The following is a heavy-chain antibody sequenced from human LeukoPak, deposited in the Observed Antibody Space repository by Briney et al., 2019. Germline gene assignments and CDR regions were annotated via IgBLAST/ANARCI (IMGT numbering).Heavy chain of an antibody. J-gene: IGHJ5*02. CDR1: GFTFDKYG. V-gene: IGHV3-20*04. Sequence: GGSLRLSCAASGFTFDKYGMSWVRQSPEKGLEWVAGINWNGGSIHYADSVKGRFTISRDNSKNSLYLQMNSLRAEDTALYYCSRVNYGSGPTENWLDPWGQGTLVTVSS. CDR3: SRVNYGSGPTENWLDP. CDR2: INWNGGSI. D-gene: IGHD3-10*01.